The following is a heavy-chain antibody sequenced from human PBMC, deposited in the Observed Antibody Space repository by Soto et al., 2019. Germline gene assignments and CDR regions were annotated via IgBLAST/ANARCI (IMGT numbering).Heavy chain of an antibody. CDR2: IKDDGREK. Sequence: EVQLVESGGGLVQPGGSLRLSCLASEFTFNTYWMNWVRQAPGRGLEWVANIKDDGREKNYVDSVKGRFIISRDNAMNSLYLQMNSLRGEDTAVYFCARDWGTPGRGSAVGYYYHYGMDVWGQGTTVTVSS. CDR1: EFTFNTYW. V-gene: IGHV3-7*05. CDR3: ARDWGTPGRGSAVGYYYHYGMDV. J-gene: IGHJ6*02. D-gene: IGHD6-19*01.